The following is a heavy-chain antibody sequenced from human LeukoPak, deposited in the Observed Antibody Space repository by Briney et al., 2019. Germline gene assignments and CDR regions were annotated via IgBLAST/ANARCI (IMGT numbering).Heavy chain of an antibody. CDR2: ISYDGSNK. CDR3: ARVRKTSSSWARFDY. Sequence: GGSLRLSCAASGFTFSSYAMPWVRQAPGKGLEWVAVISYDGSNKYYADSVKGRFTISRDNAKNSLYLQMNSLRAEDTAVYYCARVRKTSSSWARFDYWGQGTLVTVSS. D-gene: IGHD6-13*01. V-gene: IGHV3-30-3*01. CDR1: GFTFSSYA. J-gene: IGHJ4*02.